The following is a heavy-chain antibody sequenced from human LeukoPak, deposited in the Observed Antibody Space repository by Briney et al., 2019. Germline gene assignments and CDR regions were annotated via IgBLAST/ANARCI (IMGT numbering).Heavy chain of an antibody. V-gene: IGHV1-18*01. CDR2: ISTYNGNS. CDR1: GGTFSSYG. J-gene: IGHJ4*02. Sequence: ASVKVSCKASGGTFSSYGISWVRQAPGQGLEWMGWISTYNGNSNYAQKFQGRVTVTTDTSTSTAYMEVRGLSSDDTAVYYCARDERDSCRSSNCFYFDYWGQGTLVTVSS. D-gene: IGHD2-2*01. CDR3: ARDERDSCRSSNCFYFDY.